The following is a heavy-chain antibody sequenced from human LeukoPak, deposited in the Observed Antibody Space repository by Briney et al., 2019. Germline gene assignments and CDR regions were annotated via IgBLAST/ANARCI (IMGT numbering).Heavy chain of an antibody. J-gene: IGHJ4*02. D-gene: IGHD6-19*01. CDR3: AKDQGSSSGWLDY. Sequence: SVKVSCKASGGTFSSYAIGWVRQAPGQGLEWMGRIIPIFGIANYAQKFQGRVTITADKSTSTAYMELSSLRSEDTAVYYCAKDQGSSSGWLDYWGQGTLVTVSS. CDR2: IIPIFGIA. CDR1: GGTFSSYA. V-gene: IGHV1-69*04.